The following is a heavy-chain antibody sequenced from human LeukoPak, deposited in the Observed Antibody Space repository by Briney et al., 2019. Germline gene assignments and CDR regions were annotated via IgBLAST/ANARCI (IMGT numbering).Heavy chain of an antibody. V-gene: IGHV1-2*02. CDR2: INPNSGGT. J-gene: IGHJ4*02. D-gene: IGHD3-3*01. CDR3: ARGVSGQNDY. CDR1: GYTFTDYY. Sequence: ASVKLSCKASGYTFTDYYMHWVPQAPGQGLEWMGWINPNSGGTNYAQKFQGRVTMTRDTSISTAYMELSRLRSDDTAVYYCARGVSGQNDYWGQGTLVTVSS.